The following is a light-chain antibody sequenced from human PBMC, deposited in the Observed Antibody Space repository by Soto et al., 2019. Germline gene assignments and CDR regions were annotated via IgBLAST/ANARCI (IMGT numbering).Light chain of an antibody. Sequence: AIQMTQSPSSLSASVGDRVTITCRARQDIRNDLGWYQQRPGKLPKVLIYAASNLQSGVPPRFSGSGSGTDFALTITSLQPDDFATYCGLQYYTRPSTFGQRTKLEF. V-gene: IGKV1-6*01. CDR2: AAS. J-gene: IGKJ2*01. CDR1: QDIRND. CDR3: LQYYTRPST.